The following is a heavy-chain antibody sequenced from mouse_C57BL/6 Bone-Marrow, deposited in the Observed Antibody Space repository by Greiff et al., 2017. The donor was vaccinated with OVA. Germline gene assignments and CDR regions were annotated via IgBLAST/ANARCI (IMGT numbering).Heavy chain of an antibody. CDR1: GFTFSDYY. CDR3: SRGDYYGSSFV. J-gene: IGHJ3*01. D-gene: IGHD1-1*01. CDR2: ISNGGGST. Sequence: EVKLVESGGGLVQPGGSLKLSCAASGFTFSDYYMYWVRQTPEKRLEWVAYISNGGGSTYYPATVKGRFTISRDNAKNTLYLQMSSLKSEDTAMYYCSRGDYYGSSFVWGQGTMVTVSA. V-gene: IGHV5-12*01.